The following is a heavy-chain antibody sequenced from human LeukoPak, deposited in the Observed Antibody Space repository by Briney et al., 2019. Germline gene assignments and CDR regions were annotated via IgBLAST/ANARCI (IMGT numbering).Heavy chain of an antibody. J-gene: IGHJ6*03. D-gene: IGHD2-21*02. CDR1: GVSLNGYY. CDR2: INHSGRT. CDR3: ARDLRLGGLIQYGGDPYYYYYMDV. Sequence: SETLSLTCAVSGVSLNGYYWGWIRQTPGKGLEWIGEINHSGRTNYNPSLKSRVTISADTSKNQFSLKLSSVTAADTAVYYCARDLRLGGLIQYGGDPYYYYYMDVWGKGTTVTVSS. V-gene: IGHV4-34*01.